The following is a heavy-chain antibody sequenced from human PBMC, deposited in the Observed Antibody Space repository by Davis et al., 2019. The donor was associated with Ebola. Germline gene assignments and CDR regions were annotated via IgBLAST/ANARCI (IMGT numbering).Heavy chain of an antibody. J-gene: IGHJ5*02. CDR2: INHSGST. D-gene: IGHD1-26*01. V-gene: IGHV4-34*01. Sequence: MPSETLSLTCAVYGGSFSGYYWSWIRQPPGKGLEWIGEINHSGSTKYNPSLKSRVTISVDTSKNQFSLKLSSVTAEDTAVYYCARGVGATTGWFDPWGQGTLVTVSS. CDR1: GGSFSGYY. CDR3: ARGVGATTGWFDP.